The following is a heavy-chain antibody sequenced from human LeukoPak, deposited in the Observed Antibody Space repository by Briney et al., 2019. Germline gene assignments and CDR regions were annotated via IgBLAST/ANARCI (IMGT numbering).Heavy chain of an antibody. Sequence: SETLSLTCTVSSDSVSNGNYYWSWLRQPPGKALEWIGYIYYTGNTYYNPSLEGRVTISVDTSRNHFSVKLSSVTAAGTAVYYCARSQNYYGSGDYWSQGTLVTVSS. V-gene: IGHV4-61*03. CDR2: IYYTGNT. D-gene: IGHD3-10*01. J-gene: IGHJ4*02. CDR1: SDSVSNGNYY. CDR3: ARSQNYYGSGDY.